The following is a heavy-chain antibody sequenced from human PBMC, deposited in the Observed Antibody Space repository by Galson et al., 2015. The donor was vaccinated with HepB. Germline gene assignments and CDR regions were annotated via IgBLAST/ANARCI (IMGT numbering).Heavy chain of an antibody. D-gene: IGHD3-10*01. CDR1: GGSISSDY. CDR3: ARQTTLWFGELSVPAYFDL. Sequence: TLSLTCSVSGGSISSDYWSWVRQPPGKGLEWIGSVYYSGNTNYNPSLKSRVTISVDTSKKQFSLRLTSVTAADTAVYYCARQTTLWFGELSVPAYFDLWGRGTLVTVSA. V-gene: IGHV4-59*08. CDR2: VYYSGNT. J-gene: IGHJ2*01.